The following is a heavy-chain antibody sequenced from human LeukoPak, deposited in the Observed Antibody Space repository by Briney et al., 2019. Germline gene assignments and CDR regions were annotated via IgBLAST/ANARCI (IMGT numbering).Heavy chain of an antibody. V-gene: IGHV3-48*03. CDR3: ARVRITISSRRGFDY. Sequence: GGSLRLPCAASGFTFSSYEMNWVRQAPGKGLEWVSYISSSGSTIYYADSVKGRFTISRDNAKNSLYLQMNSLRAEDTAVYYCARVRITISSRRGFDYWGQGTLVTVSS. CDR2: ISSSGSTI. D-gene: IGHD3-9*01. CDR1: GFTFSSYE. J-gene: IGHJ4*02.